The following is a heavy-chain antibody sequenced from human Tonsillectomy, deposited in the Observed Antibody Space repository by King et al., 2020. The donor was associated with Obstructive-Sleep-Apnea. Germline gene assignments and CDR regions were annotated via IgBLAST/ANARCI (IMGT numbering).Heavy chain of an antibody. CDR1: GGSISSSSYY. CDR2: IYYSGST. V-gene: IGHV4-39*06. D-gene: IGHD5-24*01. J-gene: IGHJ4*02. CDR3: AREGRWLQFRGDDY. Sequence: QLQESGPGLVKPSETLSLTCSVSGGSISSSSYYWSWIRQPPGKGLEWIGSIYYSGSTYYNPSLKSRVAISLDTSKNQFPLKLRSVTAADTAVYYCAREGRWLQFRGDDYWGQGTLVTVSS.